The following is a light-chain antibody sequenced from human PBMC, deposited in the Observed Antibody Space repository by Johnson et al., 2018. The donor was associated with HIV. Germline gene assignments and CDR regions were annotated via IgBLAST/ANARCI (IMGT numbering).Light chain of an antibody. J-gene: IGLJ1*01. Sequence: QSVLTQSPSVSAAPGQKVTISCSGSSSNIGNNYVSWYQQLPGTAPKLLIYENNKRPSGIPDRFSGSKSGTSDTLGITGLQTGDEADYYCGTWDISRSDYVLGTWTNVTV. V-gene: IGLV1-51*02. CDR1: SSNIGNNY. CDR2: ENN. CDR3: GTWDISRSDYV.